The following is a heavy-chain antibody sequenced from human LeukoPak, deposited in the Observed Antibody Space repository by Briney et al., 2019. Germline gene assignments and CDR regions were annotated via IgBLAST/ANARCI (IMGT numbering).Heavy chain of an antibody. CDR2: IKHSGST. V-gene: IGHV4-34*01. J-gene: IGHJ4*02. CDR1: GGSFSGYY. D-gene: IGHD2-2*02. Sequence: SETLSLTCAVYGGSFSGYYWSWIRQPPGKGLEWIGEIKHSGSTNYNPSLKSRVTISVDTSKNQFSLKLSSVTAADTAVYYCARYGPVVVPAAIRGSGFDYWGQGTLVTVSS. CDR3: ARYGPVVVPAAIRGSGFDY.